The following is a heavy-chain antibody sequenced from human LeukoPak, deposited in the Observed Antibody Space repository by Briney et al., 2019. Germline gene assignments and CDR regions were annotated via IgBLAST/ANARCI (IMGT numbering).Heavy chain of an antibody. Sequence: GGSLRLSCAASGFTFSRYAMSWVRQAPGKGLEWVSAISGSGGSTYYADSVKGRFTISRDNSKNTLYLQMNSLRAEDTALYYCAKSSSIYCPNGVCYFDYWGQGALVTVSS. CDR2: ISGSGGST. J-gene: IGHJ4*02. V-gene: IGHV3-23*01. CDR3: AKSSSIYCPNGVCYFDY. D-gene: IGHD2-8*01. CDR1: GFTFSRYA.